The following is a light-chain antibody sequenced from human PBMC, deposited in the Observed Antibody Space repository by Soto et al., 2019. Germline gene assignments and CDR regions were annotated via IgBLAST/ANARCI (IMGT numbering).Light chain of an antibody. J-gene: IGLJ3*02. CDR3: QSYDSSLSGYWV. V-gene: IGLV1-40*01. Sequence: QSVLTQPPSVSGAPGQRVTISCTGSSSNIGAGYDVHWYQQLPGTAPKLLIYGNSNRPSGVPDRFSGAKSGTSASLAITGLHAEDEADYYCQSYDSSLSGYWVFGGGTKLTVL. CDR2: GNS. CDR1: SSNIGAGYD.